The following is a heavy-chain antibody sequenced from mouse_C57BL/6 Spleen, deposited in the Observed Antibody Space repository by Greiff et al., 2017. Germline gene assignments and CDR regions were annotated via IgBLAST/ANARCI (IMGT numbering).Heavy chain of an antibody. CDR1: GYTFTDYY. Sequence: QVQLQQSGPELVKPGASVKISCKASGYTFTDYYINWVKQRPGQGLEWIGWIFPGSGSTYYNEKFKGKATLTVDKSSSTAYMLLSSLTSEDSAVYFCARSGYYSNPDWYFDVWGTGTTVTVSS. CDR2: IFPGSGST. V-gene: IGHV1-75*01. CDR3: ARSGYYSNPDWYFDV. J-gene: IGHJ1*03. D-gene: IGHD2-5*01.